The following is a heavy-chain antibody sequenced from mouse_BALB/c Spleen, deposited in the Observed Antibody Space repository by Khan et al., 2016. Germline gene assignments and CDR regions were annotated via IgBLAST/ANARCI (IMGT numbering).Heavy chain of an antibody. V-gene: IGHV1-7*01. CDR2: INPSTGYT. CDR1: GYTFTSYW. CDR3: ASSSFAY. Sequence: QVQLQQPGAELAKPGASVKMSCKASGYTFTSYWMHWVKQRPGQGLEWIGYINPSTGYTEYNQKFKDKATLTADKSSSTAYMQLSSLTSEDSAVYYCASSSFAYWGQGTLVTVSA. J-gene: IGHJ3*01. D-gene: IGHD1-1*01.